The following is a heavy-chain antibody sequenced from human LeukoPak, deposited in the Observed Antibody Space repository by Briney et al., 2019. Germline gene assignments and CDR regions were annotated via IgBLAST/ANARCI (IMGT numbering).Heavy chain of an antibody. V-gene: IGHV4-59*01. CDR2: IYYSGST. Sequence: SETLSLTCTVSGGSISSYYWSWIRQPPGKGLEWIGYIYYSGSTNYNPSLKSRVTISVDTSKNQFSLKLSSVTAADTAVYFCARDRSSGWFYDSWGQGTLVTASS. D-gene: IGHD6-19*01. J-gene: IGHJ4*02. CDR1: GGSISSYY. CDR3: ARDRSSGWFYDS.